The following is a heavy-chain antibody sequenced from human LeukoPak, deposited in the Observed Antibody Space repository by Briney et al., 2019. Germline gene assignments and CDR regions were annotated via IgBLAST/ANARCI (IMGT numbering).Heavy chain of an antibody. V-gene: IGHV3-9*01. D-gene: IGHD6-6*01. CDR3: AKEETYSSSSPFDY. J-gene: IGHJ4*02. CDR2: ISWNSGSI. Sequence: GGSLRLSCAASGFTFDDYAMHWVRQAPGKGLEWVSGISWNSGSIGYADSVKGRFTISRDNAKNSLYLQMNSLRAEDTAVYYCAKEETYSSSSPFDYWGQGTLVTVSS. CDR1: GFTFDDYA.